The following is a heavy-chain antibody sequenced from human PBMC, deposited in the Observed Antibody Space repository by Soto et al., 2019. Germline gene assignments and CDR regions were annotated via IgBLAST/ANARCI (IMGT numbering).Heavy chain of an antibody. CDR2: INPEGNAK. CDR1: GFSINTYW. Sequence: GGSLRLSCSGFGFSINTYWMNWIRQTPGKGLEWVANINPEGNAKTYVDPVKGRFFVSRDNTRNSLDLQMTSLRVEDSAIYFCAAWDISNIWGQGILVTVSS. J-gene: IGHJ4*02. D-gene: IGHD2-15*01. CDR3: AAWDISNI. V-gene: IGHV3-7*01.